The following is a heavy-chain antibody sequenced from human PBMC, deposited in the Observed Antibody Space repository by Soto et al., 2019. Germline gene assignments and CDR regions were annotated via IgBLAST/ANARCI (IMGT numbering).Heavy chain of an antibody. J-gene: IGHJ4*02. Sequence: GESLKISCKDSGYNFTTYWIAWVRQMPGKGLEWMGIIYPGDSATRYSPSFKGQVTISADKSISAAYLHWNSLQASDSAMYYCAKRRNLVGAPFDSWGQGTLVTVS. CDR3: AKRRNLVGAPFDS. CDR1: GYNFTTYW. V-gene: IGHV5-51*01. CDR2: IYPGDSAT. D-gene: IGHD1-26*01.